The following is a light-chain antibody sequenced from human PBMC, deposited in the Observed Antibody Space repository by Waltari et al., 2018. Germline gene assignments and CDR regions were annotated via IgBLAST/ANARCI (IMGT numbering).Light chain of an antibody. CDR1: QNVYSN. Sequence: ETVMTQSPATLSVSPGERATLSCRTSQNVYSNLAWYQQKPGQAPRVIIYGASTRETGTPDRVTGSGSRTEFTLTISSLQSEDFAVYYCQQYSNWPLTFGGGTKVEIK. CDR3: QQYSNWPLT. J-gene: IGKJ4*01. CDR2: GAS. V-gene: IGKV3-15*01.